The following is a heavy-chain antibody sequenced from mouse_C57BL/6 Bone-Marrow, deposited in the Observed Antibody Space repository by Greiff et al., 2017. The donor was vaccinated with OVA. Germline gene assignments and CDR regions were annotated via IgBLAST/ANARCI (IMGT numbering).Heavy chain of an antibody. CDR1: GFSLTSYG. CDR3: ARNWGARYFDV. Sequence: VQVVESGPGLVQPSKSLSITCTVSGFSLTSYGVHWVRQSPGKGLEWLGVIWSGGSTDYNAAFISRLSISKDNSKSQVFFKMNSLRADDTAIYYCARNWGARYFDVWGTGTTVTVSS. CDR2: IWSGGST. J-gene: IGHJ1*03. V-gene: IGHV2-2*01.